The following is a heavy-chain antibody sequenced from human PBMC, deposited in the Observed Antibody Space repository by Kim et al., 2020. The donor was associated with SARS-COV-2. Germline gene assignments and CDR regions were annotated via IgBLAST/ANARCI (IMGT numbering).Heavy chain of an antibody. D-gene: IGHD2-15*01. J-gene: IGHJ4*02. V-gene: IGHV3-30*07. CDR3: ARERGSGARDFDY. Sequence: YADSVKGRFTISRDNSKNTLYLQVNSLRAEDTAVYYCARERGSGARDFDYWGQGTLVTVSS.